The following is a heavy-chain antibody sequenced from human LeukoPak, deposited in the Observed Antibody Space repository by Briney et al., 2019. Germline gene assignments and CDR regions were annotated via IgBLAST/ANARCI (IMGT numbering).Heavy chain of an antibody. D-gene: IGHD4-23*01. J-gene: IGHJ4*02. V-gene: IGHV3-30*02. CDR1: GFTFSSYG. CDR2: IRYDGSNK. CDR3: RGLRWDCGGDFDY. Sequence: GGSLRLSCVAFGFTFSSYGMHWVRQAPGKGLEWVAFIRYDGSNKYYADSVKGRFTTSRDNSKNTLYLQMNSLRAEDTAVYYCRGLRWDCGGDFDYWGQGTLVTVSS.